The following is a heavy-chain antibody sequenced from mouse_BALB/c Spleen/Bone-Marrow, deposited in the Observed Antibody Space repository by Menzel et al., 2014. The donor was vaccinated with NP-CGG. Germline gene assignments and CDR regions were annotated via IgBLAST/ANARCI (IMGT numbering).Heavy chain of an antibody. CDR1: GFSLTSYG. V-gene: IGHV2-9*02. CDR2: IGIGGST. J-gene: IGHJ2*01. CDR3: ARASYYYGSRYDY. D-gene: IGHD1-1*01. Sequence: VQVVESGPGLVAPSQSLSITRTVSGFSLTSYGVHWVRQPPGKGLEWLGVIGIGGSTNYNSALMSRLSISKDNSKSQVFLKMNSLQTDDTAMYYCARASYYYGSRYDYWGQGTTLTVSS.